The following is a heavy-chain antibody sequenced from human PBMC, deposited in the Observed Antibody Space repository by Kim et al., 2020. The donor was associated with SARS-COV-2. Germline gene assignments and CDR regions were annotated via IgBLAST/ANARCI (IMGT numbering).Heavy chain of an antibody. V-gene: IGHV4-59*09. D-gene: IGHD3-10*01. Sequence: NPSLRSRVTISVDTSKNQFPLKLSSVTAADTAVYYCARGGGFGPFWGWFDPWGQGTLVTVSS. J-gene: IGHJ5*02. CDR3: ARGGGFGPFWGWFDP.